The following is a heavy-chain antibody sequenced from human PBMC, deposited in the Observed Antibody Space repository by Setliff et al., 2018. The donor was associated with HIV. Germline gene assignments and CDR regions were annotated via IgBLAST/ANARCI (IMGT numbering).Heavy chain of an antibody. D-gene: IGHD3-9*01. CDR1: RGSFSHYY. Sequence: PSETLSLTCAVYRGSFSHYYWTWIRQSPGKGLEWIAEINQERTTFYNPSLKSRVTISVDTSKNQFSLKLSSVTAAHTAVYYCARGPPATGFSRELDYWGQGTLVTVSS. J-gene: IGHJ4*02. CDR2: INQERTT. CDR3: ARGPPATGFSRELDY. V-gene: IGHV4-34*01.